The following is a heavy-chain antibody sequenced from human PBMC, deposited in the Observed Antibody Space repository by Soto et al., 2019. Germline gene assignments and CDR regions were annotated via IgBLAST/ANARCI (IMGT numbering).Heavy chain of an antibody. J-gene: IGHJ6*03. CDR3: AREAIVATTYIPYYYYYYMDV. CDR2: INPNSGGT. V-gene: IGHV1-2*04. Sequence: ASVKVSCKASGYTFTGYYMHWVRQAPGQGLEWMGWINPNSGGTNYAQKFQGWVTMTRDTSISTADMELSRLRSDDTAVYYCAREAIVATTYIPYYYYYYMDVWGKGTTVTVSS. CDR1: GYTFTGYY. D-gene: IGHD5-12*01.